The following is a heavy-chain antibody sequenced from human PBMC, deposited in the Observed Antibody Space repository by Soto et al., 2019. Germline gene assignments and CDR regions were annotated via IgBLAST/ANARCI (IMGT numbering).Heavy chain of an antibody. J-gene: IGHJ4*02. CDR3: ARGPGGPDGPGDY. D-gene: IGHD2-15*01. CDR1: GYSFTNYA. Sequence: ASGKISCKASGYSFTNYAMHWVRPAPGQRLECMGWTITGNGNAKYSQKFQGRVTITRDTSASTAYMELSSLRSEDTAVYYCARGPGGPDGPGDYWGQGTLVTVSS. V-gene: IGHV1-3*04. CDR2: TITGNGNA.